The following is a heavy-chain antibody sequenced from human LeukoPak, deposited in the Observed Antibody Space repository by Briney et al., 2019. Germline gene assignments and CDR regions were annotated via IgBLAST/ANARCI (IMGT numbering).Heavy chain of an antibody. CDR3: ARGVIVRGCDF. D-gene: IGHD6-19*01. V-gene: IGHV4-34*01. Sequence: PSETLSLTCAVSGGSISSYYWSWIRQPPGKGLEWIGEINHSGSTNYNPSLKSRVTISVDTSKNQFSLKLSSVTAADTAVYYCARGVIVRGCDFWGQGTLVTVSS. CDR2: INHSGST. CDR1: GGSISSYY. J-gene: IGHJ4*02.